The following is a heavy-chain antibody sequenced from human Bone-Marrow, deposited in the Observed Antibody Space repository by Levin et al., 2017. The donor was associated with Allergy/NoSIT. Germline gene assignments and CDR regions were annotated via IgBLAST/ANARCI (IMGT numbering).Heavy chain of an antibody. Sequence: GESLKISCAASGFTFSSYAMSWVRQAPGKGLEWVSSISGSGTITHYADSVKGRFTISRDISKNMLHLQMNSLRAEDTAIYFCAKEGLAVAGYYFDAWGQGTLVTVSS. CDR2: ISGSGTIT. CDR3: AKEGLAVAGYYFDA. D-gene: IGHD6-19*01. J-gene: IGHJ4*02. CDR1: GFTFSSYA. V-gene: IGHV3-23*01.